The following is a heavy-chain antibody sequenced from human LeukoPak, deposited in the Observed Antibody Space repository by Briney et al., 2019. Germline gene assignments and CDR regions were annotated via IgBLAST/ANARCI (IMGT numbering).Heavy chain of an antibody. J-gene: IGHJ4*02. CDR1: RFTFSNYW. CDR3: ARVDSSGYYPPWFFDY. D-gene: IGHD3-22*01. V-gene: IGHV3-7*01. Sequence: GGSLRLSCAASRFTFSNYWMSWVRQAPGKGLEWVANIKQDGSEKYYVDSVKGRFTISRDNAKNSLYLQMNSLRAEDTAVYYCARVDSSGYYPPWFFDYWGQGTLVTVSS. CDR2: IKQDGSEK.